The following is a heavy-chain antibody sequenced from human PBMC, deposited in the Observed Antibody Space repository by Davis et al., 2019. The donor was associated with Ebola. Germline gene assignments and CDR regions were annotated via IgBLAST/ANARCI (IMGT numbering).Heavy chain of an antibody. CDR3: ARHVNGDFWYFNL. J-gene: IGHJ2*01. CDR2: FYTDERT. Sequence: GGSLRLSCEVSGFSVSGKYMSWVRQAPGKGPEWVAVFYTDERTYYADSVKGRFTVSRDNAENMLYLQMSTLRVEDTAMYYCARHVNGDFWYFNLWGRGTRVTVSS. V-gene: IGHV3-53*01. CDR1: GFSVSGKY. D-gene: IGHD4-17*01.